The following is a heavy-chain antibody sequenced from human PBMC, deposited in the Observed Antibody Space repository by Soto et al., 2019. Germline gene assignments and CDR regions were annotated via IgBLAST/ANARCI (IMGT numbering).Heavy chain of an antibody. CDR2: ISYDGSNK. D-gene: IGHD3-9*01. CDR3: ARDSYYDILTGGKYYYYYGMDV. J-gene: IGHJ6*02. Sequence: GGSLRLSCAASGFTFSSYAMHWVRQAPGKGLEWVAVISYDGSNKYYADSVKGRFTISRDNSKNTLYLQMNSLRAEDTAVYYCARDSYYDILTGGKYYYYYGMDVWGQGTTVTVSS. CDR1: GFTFSSYA. V-gene: IGHV3-30-3*01.